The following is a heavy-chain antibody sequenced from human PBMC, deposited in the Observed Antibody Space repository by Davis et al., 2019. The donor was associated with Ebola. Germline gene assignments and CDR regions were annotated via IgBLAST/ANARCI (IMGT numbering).Heavy chain of an antibody. CDR3: ARDRWFGELNYYGMDV. V-gene: IGHV4-34*01. D-gene: IGHD3-10*01. Sequence: ESLKISCAASGFTFSSYSMNWVRQPPGKGLEWIGEINHSGSTNYNPSLKSRVTISVDTSKNQFSLKLSSVTAADTAVYYCARDRWFGELNYYGMDVWGQGTTVTVSS. CDR2: INHSGST. CDR1: GFTFSSYS. J-gene: IGHJ6*02.